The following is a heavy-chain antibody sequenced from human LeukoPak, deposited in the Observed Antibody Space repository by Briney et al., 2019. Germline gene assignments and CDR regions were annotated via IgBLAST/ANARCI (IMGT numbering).Heavy chain of an antibody. CDR1: GFTFSNYG. CDR2: IRGSGGGT. V-gene: IGHV3-23*01. J-gene: IGHJ4*02. Sequence: GALSLSCAASGFTFSNYGMSWVRPAPGKGLEWVSVIRGSGGGTYYADSVKGRFTISRDNSKNTVYLQMNSLRAEDTAVYYCVKARMPHCGTDCLESWGQGTLVTVSS. D-gene: IGHD2-21*02. CDR3: VKARMPHCGTDCLES.